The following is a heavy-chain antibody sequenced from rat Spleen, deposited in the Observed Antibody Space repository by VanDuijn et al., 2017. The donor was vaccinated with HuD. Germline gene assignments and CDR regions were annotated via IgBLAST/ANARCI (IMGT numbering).Heavy chain of an antibody. Sequence: EVQLVESGGGLVQPGRSLKLSCVVSGFTFSDYNMAWVRQAPKKGLEWVATIIYDGSRTYYRDSVKGRFTISRDNAKSTLYLQMDSLRSEDTATYDCATGPGYNPNWFAYWGQGTLVTGSS. CDR2: IIYDGSRT. D-gene: IGHD1-4*01. CDR1: GFTFSDYN. V-gene: IGHV5S10*01. CDR3: ATGPGYNPNWFAY. J-gene: IGHJ3*01.